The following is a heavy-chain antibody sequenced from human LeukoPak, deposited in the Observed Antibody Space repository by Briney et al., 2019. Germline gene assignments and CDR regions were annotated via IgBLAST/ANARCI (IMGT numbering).Heavy chain of an antibody. D-gene: IGHD3-16*01. J-gene: IGHJ4*02. Sequence: GGSLRLSCAASGFTFSSHNMSWVRQAPGKGLEWIAFVSISSGTIYYADSVNGRFRISRDNAKSSLDLEMNSLRAEDTAVYYCARAMSTFGGVRNYFDSWGQGTLVTVSS. CDR3: ARAMSTFGGVRNYFDS. V-gene: IGHV3-48*04. CDR1: GFTFSSHN. CDR2: VSISSGTI.